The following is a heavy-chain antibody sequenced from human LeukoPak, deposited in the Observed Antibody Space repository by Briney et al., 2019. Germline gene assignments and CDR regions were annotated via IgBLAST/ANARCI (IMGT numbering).Heavy chain of an antibody. D-gene: IGHD2-2*01. J-gene: IGHJ6*03. CDR3: TSPEFRYGISSSGDIYYCYMDG. CDR1: GFTFSGSA. Sequence: GGSLRLSCAASGFTFSGSAMHWVRQASGKGLEWVGRIRSKANSYATAYAASVKGRFTISRDDSKNTANLQMNSLKTEETAVYYCTSPEFRYGISSSGDIYYCYMDGWGKGTTVTVSS. CDR2: IRSKANSYAT. V-gene: IGHV3-73*01.